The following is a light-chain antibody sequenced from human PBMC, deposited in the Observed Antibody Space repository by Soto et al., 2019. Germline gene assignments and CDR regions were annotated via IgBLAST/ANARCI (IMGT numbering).Light chain of an antibody. V-gene: IGKV1-17*03. CDR2: GAS. CDR3: LQHNSYPRT. J-gene: IGKJ1*01. Sequence: DIQITHSPSAMSASVGDRVTITCRARQGIGNYLAWFQQKPGKVPKRLIYGASNLQSGVPSRFSGSGSGTEFTLTISSLQPEDFVTYYCLQHNSYPRTFGQGTKVDIK. CDR1: QGIGNY.